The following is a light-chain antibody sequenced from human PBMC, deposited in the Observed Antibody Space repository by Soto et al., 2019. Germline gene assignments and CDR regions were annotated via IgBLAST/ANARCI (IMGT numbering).Light chain of an antibody. CDR2: GAS. CDR1: QSVSSY. CDR3: QQYNSPPQA. J-gene: IGKJ1*01. Sequence: MEMTHSAAPLSVSPGGTGTLSCRASQSVSSYLAWYQQKPGQAPRLLIYGASTRAPGIPARFRGSGSGTDFTLTISRLQSEDFAIYYWQQYNSPPQAFGQGTKVDIK. V-gene: IGKV3-15*01.